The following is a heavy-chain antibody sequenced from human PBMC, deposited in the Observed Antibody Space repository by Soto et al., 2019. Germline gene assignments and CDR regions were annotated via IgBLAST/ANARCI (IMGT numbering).Heavy chain of an antibody. CDR1: EFTFRSYC. CDR3: VRRVTDYGMDV. V-gene: IGHV3-74*01. Sequence: GVLRLSCAASEFTFRSYCMHWVRQAPGKGLVWVSRINSDGSSTSYADSVKGRFTISRDNAKNTLYLQMNSLRAVDTAVYYCVRRVTDYGMDVWGQGTTVTVSS. J-gene: IGHJ6*02. D-gene: IGHD2-21*02. CDR2: INSDGSST.